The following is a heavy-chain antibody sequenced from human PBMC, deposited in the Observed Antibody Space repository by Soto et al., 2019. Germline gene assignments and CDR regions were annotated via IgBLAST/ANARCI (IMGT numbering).Heavy chain of an antibody. CDR3: ARGNRQSGYSSSWVFDY. CDR1: GGSINSGGYY. Sequence: QVQLRESGPGLVKPSQTLSLTCTVSGGSINSGGYYWNWIRQHPGNGLEWIGYMYYSGSTYYNPSRRSRVIISADTSEKHFSLKLRSVTAADTAVYFCARGNRQSGYSSSWVFDYWGQGTLVNVSS. J-gene: IGHJ4*02. CDR2: MYYSGST. D-gene: IGHD6-13*01. V-gene: IGHV4-31*03.